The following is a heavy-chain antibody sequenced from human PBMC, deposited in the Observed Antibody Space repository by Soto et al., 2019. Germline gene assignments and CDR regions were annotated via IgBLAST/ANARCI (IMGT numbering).Heavy chain of an antibody. CDR2: IYHRGST. CDR1: GGSISSSNW. D-gene: IGHD3-22*01. CDR3: ASKSSGYQRGWFDP. V-gene: IGHV4-4*02. Sequence: QVQLQESGPGLVKPSGTLSLTCAVSGGSISSSNWWGWVRQPPGKGLDWIGEIYHRGSTNYNPSLKSRVTISVDKSKNQFSLRLSSVTAADTAVYYCASKSSGYQRGWFDPWGQGTLVTVSS. J-gene: IGHJ5*02.